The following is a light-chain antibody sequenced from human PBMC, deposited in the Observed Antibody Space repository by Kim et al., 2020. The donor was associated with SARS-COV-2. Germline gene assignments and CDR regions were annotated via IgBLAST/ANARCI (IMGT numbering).Light chain of an antibody. CDR3: QQYNNWPPLT. J-gene: IGKJ4*01. CDR2: GAS. CDR1: QSVSSN. V-gene: IGKV3-15*01. Sequence: EIVMTQSPATLSVSPGERATLSCRASQSVSSNLAWYQQKPGQAPKVLIYGASTRATGIPARLSGSGSGTEFTLTISSLQSEDFAIYYCQQYNNWPPLTFGGGTKVDIK.